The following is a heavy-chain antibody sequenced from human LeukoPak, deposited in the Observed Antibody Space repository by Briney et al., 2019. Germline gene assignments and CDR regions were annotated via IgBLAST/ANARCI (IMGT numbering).Heavy chain of an antibody. J-gene: IGHJ4*02. Sequence: SETLSLTCTVSGAYFTNYYWSFIRQPPGKGLEWIGFSSYTGNTNYNPSLKSRVTISLDMSKNQFSLSLKSVTAADTAMYYCARGTLMWFGAKMEYYFDSWGQGTPLTVSS. V-gene: IGHV4-59*01. D-gene: IGHD3-10*01. CDR3: ARGTLMWFGAKMEYYFDS. CDR1: GAYFTNYY. CDR2: SSYTGNT.